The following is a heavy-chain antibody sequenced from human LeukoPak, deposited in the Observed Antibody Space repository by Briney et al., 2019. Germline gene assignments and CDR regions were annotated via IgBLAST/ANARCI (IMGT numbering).Heavy chain of an antibody. CDR2: IYHSGST. CDR1: GYSISSGYY. J-gene: IGHJ4*02. V-gene: IGHV4-38-2*01. D-gene: IGHD4-23*01. CDR3: ARARRTTVVTPGYFDY. Sequence: PSETLSLTCAVSGYSISSGYYWGWIRQPPGTGLEWIGSIYHSGSTYYNPSLKSRVTISVDTSKNQFSLKLSSVTAADTAVYYCARARRTTVVTPGYFDYWGQGTLVTVSS.